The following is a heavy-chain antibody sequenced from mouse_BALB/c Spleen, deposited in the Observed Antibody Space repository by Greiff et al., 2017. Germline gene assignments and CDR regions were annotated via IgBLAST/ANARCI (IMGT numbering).Heavy chain of an antibody. V-gene: IGHV6-6*02. J-gene: IGHJ2*01. CDR2: IRLKSNNYAT. CDR1: GFTFSNYW. Sequence: DVQLVESGGGLVQPGGSVKLSCVASGFTFSNYWMNWVRQSPEKGLEWVAEIRLKSNNYATHYAESVKGRFTISRDDSTSSVYLQMNNLGAEDTGIYYCTRDDYWGQGTTLTVSS. CDR3: TRDDY.